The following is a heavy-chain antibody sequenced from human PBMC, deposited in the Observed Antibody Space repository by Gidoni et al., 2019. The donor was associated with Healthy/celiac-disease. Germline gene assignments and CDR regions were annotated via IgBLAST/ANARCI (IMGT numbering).Heavy chain of an antibody. CDR3: ARWRDGSNLLGFGY. Sequence: QVQLVESGGGVVQPGRSMRLSCAASGFTFSSYCMHWVRQAPGKGLEWVAVISYDGSNKYYADSVKGRFTISSDNSKNTLYLQMNSLSAEDTAVYYCARWRDGSNLLGFGYWGQGTLVTVSS. D-gene: IGHD2-21*01. J-gene: IGHJ4*02. CDR1: GFTFSSYC. V-gene: IGHV3-30*03. CDR2: ISYDGSNK.